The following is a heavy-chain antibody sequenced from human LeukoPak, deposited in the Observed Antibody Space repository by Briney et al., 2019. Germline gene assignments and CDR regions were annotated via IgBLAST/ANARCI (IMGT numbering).Heavy chain of an antibody. J-gene: IGHJ4*02. CDR2: ISYDGSNR. D-gene: IGHD5-12*01. V-gene: IGHV3-30*02. Sequence: GGSLRLSCAASGFTFSSPGMHWVRQAPGKGLEWVAFISYDGSNRYYADSVKGRFTISRDNSKNTLYLQMNSLRAEDTAVYYCAKETRGSYSDYWGQGTLVTVSS. CDR3: AKETRGSYSDY. CDR1: GFTFSSPG.